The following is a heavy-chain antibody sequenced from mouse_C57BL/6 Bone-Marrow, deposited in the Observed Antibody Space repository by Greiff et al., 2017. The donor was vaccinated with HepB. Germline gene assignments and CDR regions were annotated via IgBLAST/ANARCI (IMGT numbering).Heavy chain of an antibody. D-gene: IGHD2-3*01. CDR1: GYTFTGYW. J-gene: IGHJ3*01. Sequence: QVQLQQSGAELMKPGASVKLSCKATGYTFTGYWIEWVKQRPGHGLEWIGEILPGSGSTNYNEKFKGKATFTADTSSNTAYMQLSSLTTEDSAIYYCASPIYDGYLAWFAYWGQGTLVTVSA. CDR2: ILPGSGST. V-gene: IGHV1-9*01. CDR3: ASPIYDGYLAWFAY.